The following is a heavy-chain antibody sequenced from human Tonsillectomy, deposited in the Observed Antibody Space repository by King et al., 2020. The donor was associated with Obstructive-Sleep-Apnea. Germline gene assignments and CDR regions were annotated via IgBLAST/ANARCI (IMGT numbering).Heavy chain of an antibody. J-gene: IGHJ4*02. Sequence: QLVQSGAEVKKPGASVKVSCKASGYTFTSYGISWVRQAPGQGLEYMGWISAHNGNTNYAQKFQGRVTMTTDTSTSTAYMELRSLRSDDTALYYCARCSWGSSDYYQAYWGQGTLVTVSS. CDR3: ARCSWGSSDYYQAY. V-gene: IGHV1-18*01. D-gene: IGHD3-22*01. CDR2: ISAHNGNT. CDR1: GYTFTSYG.